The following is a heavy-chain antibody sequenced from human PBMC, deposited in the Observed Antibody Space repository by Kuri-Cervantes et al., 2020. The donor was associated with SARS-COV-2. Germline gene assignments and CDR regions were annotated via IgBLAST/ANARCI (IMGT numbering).Heavy chain of an antibody. CDR1: GITVSTNY. CDR3: ARDPIRGYCSSTSCLPRGVWFDP. CDR2: INSDRSST. V-gene: IGHV3-74*01. J-gene: IGHJ5*02. D-gene: IGHD2-2*01. Sequence: LSLTCAASGITVSTNYMSWVRQAPGKGLVWVSRINSDRSSTSYADSVKGRFTISRDNAKNTLYLQMNSLRAEDTAVYYCARDPIRGYCSSTSCLPRGVWFDPWGQGTLVTVSS.